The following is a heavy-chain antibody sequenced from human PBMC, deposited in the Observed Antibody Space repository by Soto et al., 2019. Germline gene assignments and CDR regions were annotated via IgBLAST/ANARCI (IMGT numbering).Heavy chain of an antibody. CDR1: GGTFSSYA. CDR3: TLEESVATFDY. Sequence: SVKVSCKASGGTFSSYAISWVRQPPGQGLELMGGIIPIFGTANYAQKFQGRVTITADESTSTAYMELSSLRSEDTAVYYCTLEESVATFDYWVQGTLVTASS. J-gene: IGHJ4*02. D-gene: IGHD6-19*01. CDR2: IIPIFGTA. V-gene: IGHV1-69*13.